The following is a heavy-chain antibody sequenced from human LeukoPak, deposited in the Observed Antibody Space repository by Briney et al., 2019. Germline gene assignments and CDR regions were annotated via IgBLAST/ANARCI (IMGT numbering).Heavy chain of an antibody. D-gene: IGHD4-17*01. V-gene: IGHV1-8*01. Sequence: GASVKVSCKASGYTFTSYDINWVRQATGQGLEWMGWMNPNSGNTGYAQKFQGRVTMTRNTSISTAYMELSSLRSEDTAVYYCARDYPSYGDYLYYYYYMDVWGKGTTVTVPS. CDR1: GYTFTSYD. J-gene: IGHJ6*03. CDR3: ARDYPSYGDYLYYYYYMDV. CDR2: MNPNSGNT.